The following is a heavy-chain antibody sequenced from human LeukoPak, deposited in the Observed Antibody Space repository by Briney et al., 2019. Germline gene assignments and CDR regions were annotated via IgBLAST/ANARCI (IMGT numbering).Heavy chain of an antibody. CDR2: ISWNSGSI. D-gene: IGHD6-13*01. CDR1: GFTFDDYA. Sequence: PGRSLRLSCAASGFTFDDYAMHWVRQAPGKGLEWVSGISWNSGSIGYADSVKGRFTISRDNAKNSLYLQMNSLRAEDTAVYYCVAAAGVLYWGQGTLVTVSS. V-gene: IGHV3-9*01. CDR3: VAAAGVLY. J-gene: IGHJ4*02.